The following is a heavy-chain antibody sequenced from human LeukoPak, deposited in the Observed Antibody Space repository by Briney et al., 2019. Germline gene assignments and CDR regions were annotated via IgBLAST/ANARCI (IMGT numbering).Heavy chain of an antibody. CDR2: ISSSSSYI. CDR3: ARDGVVVPGAMDV. J-gene: IGHJ6*02. Sequence: GGSLRLSCAASGFTFSSYSMNWVRQAPGKGLEWVSSISSSSSYIYYADSVKGRFTISRDNAKNSLYLQMNSLRAEDTAVYYCARDGVVVPGAMDVWGQGTTVTVSS. V-gene: IGHV3-21*04. CDR1: GFTFSSYS. D-gene: IGHD2-2*01.